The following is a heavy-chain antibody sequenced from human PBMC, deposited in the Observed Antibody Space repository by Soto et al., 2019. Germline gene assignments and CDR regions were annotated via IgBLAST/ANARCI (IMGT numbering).Heavy chain of an antibody. CDR2: ISWDGGST. D-gene: IGHD3-3*01. CDR1: GFTFDDYT. CDR3: AKDSSWRYYYYGMDV. J-gene: IGHJ6*02. V-gene: IGHV3-43*01. Sequence: GGSLRLSCAASGFTFDDYTMHWVRQAPGKGLEWVSLISWDGGSTYYADSVKGRFTISRNNSKNSLYLQMNSLRTEVTALYFCAKDSSWRYYYYGMDVWGQGTTVTVSS.